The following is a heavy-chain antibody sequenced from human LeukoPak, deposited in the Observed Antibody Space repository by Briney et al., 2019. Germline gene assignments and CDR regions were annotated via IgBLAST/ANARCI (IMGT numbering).Heavy chain of an antibody. V-gene: IGHV3-74*01. CDR3: ARDAPGNTALDY. J-gene: IGHJ4*02. CDR2: INGYGSST. Sequence: AGGSLRLSCAASGFTFVSYWMHWVRQAPGKGLVWVSRINGYGSSTDFADSVKGRFTISRDNAKNTLYLQMNSLGAEDTAVYYCARDAPGNTALDYWGQGTLVTVSS. D-gene: IGHD5-18*01. CDR1: GFTFVSYW.